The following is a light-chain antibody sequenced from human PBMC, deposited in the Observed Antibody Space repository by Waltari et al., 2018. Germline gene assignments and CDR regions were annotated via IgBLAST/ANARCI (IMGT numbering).Light chain of an antibody. Sequence: QSALTQPASVSGSPGQSITISCTGSNSDIGTYNYLSWYQQYPGKAPKLVIHVVSSRPSGTSYRFSGSKAGNTASLTISGLQAEDEADYYCSSYTTSDVVVFGGGTKVTVL. CDR1: NSDIGTYNY. CDR2: VVS. CDR3: SSYTTSDVVV. V-gene: IGLV2-14*03. J-gene: IGLJ2*01.